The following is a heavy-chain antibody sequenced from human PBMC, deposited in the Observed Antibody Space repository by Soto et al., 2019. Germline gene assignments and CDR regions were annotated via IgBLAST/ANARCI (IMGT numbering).Heavy chain of an antibody. CDR1: GGSISSGDYY. CDR3: ARWTDYGDHQFDY. J-gene: IGHJ4*02. V-gene: IGHV4-30-4*01. D-gene: IGHD4-17*01. CDR2: IYYSGST. Sequence: PSETLSFTCTVSGGSISSGDYYWSWIRQPPGKGLEWIGYIYYSGSTYYNPSLKSRVTISVDTSKNQFSLKLSSVTAADTAVYYCARWTDYGDHQFDYWGQGTLVTVSS.